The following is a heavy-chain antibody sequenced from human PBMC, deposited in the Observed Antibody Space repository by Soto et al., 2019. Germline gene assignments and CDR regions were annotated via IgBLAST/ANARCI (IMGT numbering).Heavy chain of an antibody. CDR3: ARRVTWAFDV. Sequence: QLQLQESGPGLVKPSETLSLTCTVSGGSISSSTYYWGWIRQPPGKGLEWIGSMYYSGSTYYNPSLTSGVTISVDTSNNQFSLKLSSVTAADTAVYYCARRVTWAFDVWGRGTMVTVSS. CDR1: GGSISSSTYY. CDR2: MYYSGST. V-gene: IGHV4-39*01. J-gene: IGHJ3*01.